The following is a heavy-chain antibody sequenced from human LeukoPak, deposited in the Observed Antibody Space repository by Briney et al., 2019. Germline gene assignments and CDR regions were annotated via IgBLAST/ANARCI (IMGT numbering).Heavy chain of an antibody. V-gene: IGHV1-18*01. D-gene: IGHD3-10*01. CDR1: GYTFTRFG. J-gene: IGHJ6*03. Sequence: ASVKVSCKTSGYTFTRFGISWVRQAPGQGLGWMGWISAYNGNTSYAQKLQGRVTMTTDTSTSTAYMELRSLRSDDTAVYYCAKTKNFYGSGSYYTLGAWYYYYIDVWGKGTTVTVSS. CDR2: ISAYNGNT. CDR3: AKTKNFYGSGSYYTLGAWYYYYIDV.